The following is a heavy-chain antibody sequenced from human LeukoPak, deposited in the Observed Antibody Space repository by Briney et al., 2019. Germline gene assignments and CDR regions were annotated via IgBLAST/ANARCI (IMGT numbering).Heavy chain of an antibody. D-gene: IGHD2-15*01. CDR3: ARDLGGGNCY. V-gene: IGHV3-74*01. J-gene: IGHJ4*02. CDR2: IKTDGTT. CDR1: GFTLSSYW. Sequence: GGSLRLSCAASGFTLSSYWKLWVRHAPGKGLVWVSRIKTDGTTSYADSVKGRFTISRDHAENTLYMQINSLRVEDTALYYCARDLGGGNCYWGQGILVTVSS.